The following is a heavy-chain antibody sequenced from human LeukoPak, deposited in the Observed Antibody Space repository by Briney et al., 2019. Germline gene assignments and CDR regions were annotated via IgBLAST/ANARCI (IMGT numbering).Heavy chain of an antibody. J-gene: IGHJ5*02. CDR2: IYYSGST. Sequence: SETLSLTCTVSGGSISSSDYYWDWIRQPPGKGLESIGSIYYSGSTYYNPSLQSRVTISLDTSKNQFSLKLSSVTAADTAVYYCARSMVREVILSARRANWFDPWGQGTLVTVSS. V-gene: IGHV4-39*01. CDR1: GGSISSSDYY. D-gene: IGHD3-10*01. CDR3: ARSMVREVILSARRANWFDP.